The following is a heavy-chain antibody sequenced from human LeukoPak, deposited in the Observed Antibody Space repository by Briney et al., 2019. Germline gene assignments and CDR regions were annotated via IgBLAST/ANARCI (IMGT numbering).Heavy chain of an antibody. CDR2: IHPSGGS. Sequence: SETLSLTCTVSGDSFSSDYWSWIRQPPGKGLEWIGYIHPSGGSSYNPSLRSRVTISVDTSKNQFSLKLSSVTAADTAVYYCAGYGSRSYYKAFDYWGQGILVTVSS. CDR1: GDSFSSDY. J-gene: IGHJ4*02. CDR3: AGYGSRSYYKAFDY. D-gene: IGHD3-10*01. V-gene: IGHV4-59*01.